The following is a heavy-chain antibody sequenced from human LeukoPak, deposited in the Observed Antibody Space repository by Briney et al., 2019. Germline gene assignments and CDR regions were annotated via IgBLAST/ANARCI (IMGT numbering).Heavy chain of an antibody. V-gene: IGHV4-30-2*01. Sequence: SETLSLTCTVSGGSISSGGYYWSWIRQPPGKGLEWIGYIYHSGSTYYNPSLKSRVTISVDRSKNQFSLKLSSVTAADTAVYYCARDGNYYDSSGYYLSSAFDIWGQGTMVTVSS. D-gene: IGHD3-22*01. CDR2: IYHSGST. CDR1: GGSISSGGYY. J-gene: IGHJ3*02. CDR3: ARDGNYYDSSGYYLSSAFDI.